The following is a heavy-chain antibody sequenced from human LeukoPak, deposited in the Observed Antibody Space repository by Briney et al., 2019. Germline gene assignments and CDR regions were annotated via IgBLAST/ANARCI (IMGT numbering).Heavy chain of an antibody. J-gene: IGHJ4*02. CDR2: ISSSSSTI. CDR3: ARKRVYGREFDFDY. Sequence: GGSLRLSCAASGFTFSSYSMNWARQAPGKGLEWVSYISSSSSTIYYADSVKGRFTISRDNAKNSLYLQMNSLRAEDTAVYYCARKRVYGREFDFDYWGQGTLVTVSS. D-gene: IGHD5/OR15-5a*01. CDR1: GFTFSSYS. V-gene: IGHV3-48*01.